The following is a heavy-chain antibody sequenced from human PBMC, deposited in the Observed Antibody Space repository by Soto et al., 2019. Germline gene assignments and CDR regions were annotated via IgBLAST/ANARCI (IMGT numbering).Heavy chain of an antibody. J-gene: IGHJ6*02. CDR1: GYTFTSYG. CDR3: ARVRLRGDSSGSIYYYYYYGMDV. V-gene: IGHV1-18*04. Sequence: ASVKVSFKASGYTFTSYGISWVRQAPGQGLEWMGWISAYNGNTNYAQKLQGRVTMTTDTSTSTAYMELRSLRSDDTAVYYCARVRLRGDSSGSIYYYYYYGMDVWGQGTTVTVSS. D-gene: IGHD6-19*01. CDR2: ISAYNGNT.